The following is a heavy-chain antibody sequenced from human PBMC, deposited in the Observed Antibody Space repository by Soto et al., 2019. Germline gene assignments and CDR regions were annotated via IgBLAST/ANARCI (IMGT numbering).Heavy chain of an antibody. V-gene: IGHV3-48*04. CDR3: ARASGIMVAHNYFDS. CDR1: GFTFSTYT. J-gene: IGHJ4*02. CDR2: ISSSGRTI. D-gene: IGHD2-8*01. Sequence: EVHLEESGGGLVQSGGSLRLSCEAFGFTFSTYTMNWVRQAPGKGLEWVSYISSSGRTISYADPVKGRFSISRDNAKNSMYLQMNSLRGKDTAVYYCARASGIMVAHNYFDSWGQGTLVTVSS.